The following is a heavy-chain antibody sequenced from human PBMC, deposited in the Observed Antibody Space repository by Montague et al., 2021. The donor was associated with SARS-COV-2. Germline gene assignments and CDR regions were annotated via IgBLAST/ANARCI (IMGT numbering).Heavy chain of an antibody. D-gene: IGHD1-1*01. CDR3: ARRATRTFDY. Sequence: SETLSLTCTVSGDSMTYFYWSWIRQTPEKGLEWIGYIFYRGTTKYNPSLESRVTITVDTSKDQFYLKLNSVTAADTAVYYCARRATRTFDYWGQGTRVTVSS. J-gene: IGHJ4*02. CDR1: GDSMTYFY. V-gene: IGHV4-59*01. CDR2: IFYRGTT.